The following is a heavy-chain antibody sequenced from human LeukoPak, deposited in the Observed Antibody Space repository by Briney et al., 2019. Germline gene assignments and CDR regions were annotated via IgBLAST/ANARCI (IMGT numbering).Heavy chain of an antibody. V-gene: IGHV3-48*01. CDR3: ARDLAVAGHYYYGMDV. CDR2: ISSSSNKV. D-gene: IGHD6-19*01. J-gene: IGHJ6*02. Sequence: GGSLRLSCAASGFAISDYSMNWVRQVPGKGLEWVSYISSSSNKVYYADSVKGRFTISRDNSKNTLYLQMNSLRAEDTAVYYCARDLAVAGHYYYGMDVWGQGTTVTVSS. CDR1: GFAISDYS.